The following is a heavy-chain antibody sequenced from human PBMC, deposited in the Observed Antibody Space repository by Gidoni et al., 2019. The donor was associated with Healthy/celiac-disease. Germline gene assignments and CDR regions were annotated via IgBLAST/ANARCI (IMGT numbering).Heavy chain of an antibody. J-gene: IGHJ4*02. D-gene: IGHD3-16*02. CDR2: IYTSGST. CDR3: ARDRNYDYVWGSYRILDY. Sequence: QVQLQESGPGLVKPSETLSLTCTVSGGSISSYYWSWIRQPAGKGLEWIGRIYTSGSTNYNPSLKSRVTMSVETSKNQFALKLSSVTAADTAVYYCARDRNYDYVWGSYRILDYWGQGTLVTVSS. V-gene: IGHV4-4*07. CDR1: GGSISSYY.